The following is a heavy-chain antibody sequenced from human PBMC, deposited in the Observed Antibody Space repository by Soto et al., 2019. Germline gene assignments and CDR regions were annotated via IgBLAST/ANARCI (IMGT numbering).Heavy chain of an antibody. CDR2: ISAYNGNT. J-gene: IGHJ4*02. V-gene: IGHV1-18*01. D-gene: IGHD2-21*02. CDR1: GYTFTSYG. Sequence: QVQLVQSGAEVKKPGASVKVSCKASGYTFTSYGISWVRQAPGQGLEWMGWISAYNGNTNYAQKLQSSESSKPHTCITTPYTEPRTLNSADPAVYGCAGEDLHDDDCGWGQGTLVTVSS. CDR3: AGEDLHDDDCG.